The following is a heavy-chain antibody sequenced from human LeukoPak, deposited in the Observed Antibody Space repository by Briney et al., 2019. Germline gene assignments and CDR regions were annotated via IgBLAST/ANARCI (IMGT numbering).Heavy chain of an antibody. J-gene: IGHJ4*02. CDR1: GFTFSSYD. CDR3: ARSTYSSGWGVIFDY. CDR2: IGTAGDT. Sequence: GGYLRLSCAASGFTFSSYDMRWVRHATGKGLEWVSAIGTAGDTYYPGSVKGRFTISRENAKNSLYLQMNSLRAGDTAVDYCARSTYSSGWGVIFDYWGQGTLVTVSS. D-gene: IGHD6-19*01. V-gene: IGHV3-13*01.